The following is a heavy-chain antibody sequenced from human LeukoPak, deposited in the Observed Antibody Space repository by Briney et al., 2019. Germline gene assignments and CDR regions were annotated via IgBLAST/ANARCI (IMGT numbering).Heavy chain of an antibody. D-gene: IGHD1-26*01. CDR2: INHSGST. Sequence: ASETLSLTCAVYGGSFSGYYWSWIRQPPGKGLEWIGEINHSGSTNYNPSLKSRVTISVDMSKNQFSLKLNSVIAADTAVYYCARDNMGGKFDYWGQGTLVTVSS. J-gene: IGHJ4*02. CDR3: ARDNMGGKFDY. CDR1: GGSFSGYY. V-gene: IGHV4-34*01.